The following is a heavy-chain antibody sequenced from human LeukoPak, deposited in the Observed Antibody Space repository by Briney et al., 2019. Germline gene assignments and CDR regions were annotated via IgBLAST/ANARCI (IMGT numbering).Heavy chain of an antibody. CDR1: GYSISSGYY. CDR2: IYHSGST. Sequence: PSETLSLTCTVSGYSISSGYYWGWIRQPPGKGLEWIGSIYHSGSTYYNPSLKSRVTISVDTSKNQFSLKLSSVTAADTAVYYCARVGVGGSYFPFDYWGQGTLVTVSS. J-gene: IGHJ4*02. D-gene: IGHD1-26*01. V-gene: IGHV4-38-2*02. CDR3: ARVGVGGSYFPFDY.